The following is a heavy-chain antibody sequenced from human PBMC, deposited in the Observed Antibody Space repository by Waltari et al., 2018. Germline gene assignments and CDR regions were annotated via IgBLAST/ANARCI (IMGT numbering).Heavy chain of an antibody. CDR3: AKDPRDYDILTGYHDY. J-gene: IGHJ4*02. CDR1: GFTFSSYG. V-gene: IGHV3-30*02. CDR2: IRYDGSNK. Sequence: QVQLVESGGGVVQPGGSLRLSCAASGFTFSSYGTHWVRQAPGKGLEWVAFIRYDGSNKYYADSVKGRFTISRDNSKNTLYLQMNSLRAEDTAVYYCAKDPRDYDILTGYHDYWGQGTLVTVSS. D-gene: IGHD3-9*01.